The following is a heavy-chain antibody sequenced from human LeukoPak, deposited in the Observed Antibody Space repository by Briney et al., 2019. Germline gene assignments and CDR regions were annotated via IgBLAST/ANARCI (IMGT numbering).Heavy chain of an antibody. J-gene: IGHJ4*02. D-gene: IGHD3-10*01. CDR3: VRDLGPGDY. Sequence: GGSLRLSCAASGFSFSSRWMHWVRQAPGKGLVWASRINSDGIITTYADSVRGRFTISRDNAKNTLYLQMNSLRDEDTAVYYCVRDLGPGDYWGQGTLVTVSA. V-gene: IGHV3-74*01. CDR1: GFSFSSRW. CDR2: INSDGIIT.